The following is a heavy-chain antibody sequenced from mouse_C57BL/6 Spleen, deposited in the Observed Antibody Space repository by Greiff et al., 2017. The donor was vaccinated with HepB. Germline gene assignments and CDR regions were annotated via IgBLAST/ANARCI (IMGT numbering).Heavy chain of an antibody. J-gene: IGHJ2*01. CDR1: GFTFSSYA. D-gene: IGHD2-1*01. CDR3: ARGNLYYFDY. CDR2: ISDGGSYT. V-gene: IGHV5-4*01. Sequence: EVQLQESGGGLVKPGGSLKLSCAASGFTFSSYAMSWVRQTPEKRLEWVATISDGGSYTYYPDNVKGRFTLSRDNAKNNLYLQMSHLKSEDTAMYYCARGNLYYFDYWGQGTTLTVSS.